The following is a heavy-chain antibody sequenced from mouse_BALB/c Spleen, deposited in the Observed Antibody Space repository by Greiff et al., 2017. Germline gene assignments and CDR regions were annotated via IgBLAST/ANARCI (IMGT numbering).Heavy chain of an antibody. CDR3: ARQGLALDY. Sequence: VKLMESGAELVRPGVSVKISCKGSGYTFTDYAMHWVKQSHAKSLEWIGVISTYYGDASYNQKFKGKATMTVDKSSSTAYMELARLTSEDSAIYYCARQGLALDYWGQGTTLTVSS. CDR2: ISTYYGDA. V-gene: IGHV1S137*01. CDR1: GYTFTDYA. J-gene: IGHJ2*01. D-gene: IGHD3-1*01.